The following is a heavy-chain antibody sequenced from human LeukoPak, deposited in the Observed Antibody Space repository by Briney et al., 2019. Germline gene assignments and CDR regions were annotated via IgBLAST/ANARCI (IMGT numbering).Heavy chain of an antibody. V-gene: IGHV3-23*01. J-gene: IGHJ4*02. CDR1: GVTLSSYA. Sequence: GGSLRLSCAASGVTLSSYAMSWARQAPGKGLEWVSGISSSGSGGNTYYADSVKGRFTISRDNAKNSLYMQMNSLRAEDTAVYYCARVYQSSSGRAIDHWGQGTLVTVSS. CDR3: ARVYQSSSGRAIDH. CDR2: ISSSGSGGNT. D-gene: IGHD6-6*01.